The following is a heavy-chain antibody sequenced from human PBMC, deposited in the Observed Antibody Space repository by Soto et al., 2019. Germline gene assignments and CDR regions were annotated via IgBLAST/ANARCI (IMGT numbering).Heavy chain of an antibody. D-gene: IGHD3-22*01. CDR2: IYYSGIT. Sequence: SETLSLTCTVSGGSISSGGYYWGWIRQHPGKGLEWIGYIYYSGITYYNPSLKSRVAISLGTSKNHFSLRLSSVTAADTAVYYCARALDYYDSSGYYFDYWGQGTLVTVSS. CDR3: ARALDYYDSSGYYFDY. J-gene: IGHJ4*02. V-gene: IGHV4-31*03. CDR1: GGSISSGGYY.